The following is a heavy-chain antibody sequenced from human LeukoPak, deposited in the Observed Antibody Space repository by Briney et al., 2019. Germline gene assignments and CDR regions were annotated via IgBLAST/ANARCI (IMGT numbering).Heavy chain of an antibody. V-gene: IGHV3-30*18. CDR1: GFTFGHYA. Sequence: GRSLRLSCAASGFTFGHYAMHWVRQAPAKGLEWVALVSPDGSDKHYTDSVKGRFTISRDNSKNTLYLQIDSLTSEDTAVYYCAKDLYDHSSGYYGPVDYWGQGTLVIVSS. J-gene: IGHJ4*02. CDR3: AKDLYDHSSGYYGPVDY. D-gene: IGHD3-22*01. CDR2: VSPDGSDK.